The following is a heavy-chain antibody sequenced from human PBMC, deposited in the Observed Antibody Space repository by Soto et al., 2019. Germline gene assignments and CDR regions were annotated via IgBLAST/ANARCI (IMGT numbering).Heavy chain of an antibody. Sequence: GGSLRLACAASGFTFSSYGMHWVRQAPGKGLEWVAVISYDGSNKYYADSVKGRFTISRDNSKNTLYLQMNSLRAEDTAVYYCAKRKNSSSYYKTYWYYDLCARRTLDTVSS. CDR2: ISYDGSNK. D-gene: IGHD6-13*01. J-gene: IGHJ2*01. CDR3: AKRKNSSSYYKTYWYYDL. V-gene: IGHV3-30*18. CDR1: GFTFSSYG.